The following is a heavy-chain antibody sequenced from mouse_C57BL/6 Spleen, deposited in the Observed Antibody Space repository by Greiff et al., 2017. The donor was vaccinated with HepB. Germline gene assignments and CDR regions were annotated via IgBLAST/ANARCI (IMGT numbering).Heavy chain of an antibody. CDR2: INPNYGTT. J-gene: IGHJ4*01. V-gene: IGHV1-39*01. Sequence: VQLKQSGPELVKPGASVKISCKASGYSFTDYNMNWVKQSNGKSLEWIGVINPNYGTTSYNQKFKGKATLTVDQSSSTAYMQLNSLTSEDSAVYYCARNYGSHYYYAMDYWGQGTSVTVSS. CDR1: GYSFTDYN. CDR3: ARNYGSHYYYAMDY. D-gene: IGHD1-1*01.